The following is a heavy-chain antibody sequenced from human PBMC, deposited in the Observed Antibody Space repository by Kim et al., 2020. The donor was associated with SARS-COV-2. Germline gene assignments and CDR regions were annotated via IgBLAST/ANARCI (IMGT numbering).Heavy chain of an antibody. CDR1: GFTFRSYW. CDR2: INSDGGTT. CDR3: ASRRYTGTYYYFDY. J-gene: IGHJ4*02. D-gene: IGHD1-26*01. V-gene: IGHV3-74*01. Sequence: GGSLRLSCAASGFTFRSYWMHWVRQAPGKGLVWVSRINSDGGTTSYADSVKGRFTISRANAKSTLYLQMNSLRAEDTAVYYCASRRYTGTYYYFDYWGQGTLVTVSS.